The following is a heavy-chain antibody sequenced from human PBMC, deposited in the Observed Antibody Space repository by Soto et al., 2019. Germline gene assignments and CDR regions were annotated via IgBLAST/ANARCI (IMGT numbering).Heavy chain of an antibody. J-gene: IGHJ6*03. CDR2: INEDGSDN. Sequence: GSLRLSCAASGFTLSHYWMSWVRQAPGKGLEWVANINEDGSDNHYVESVKGRFTISRDNAKNSLYLQMNSLRAEDTAIYYCARYANMDVWGKGTTVTV. CDR1: GFTLSHYW. CDR3: ARYANMDV. V-gene: IGHV3-7*01.